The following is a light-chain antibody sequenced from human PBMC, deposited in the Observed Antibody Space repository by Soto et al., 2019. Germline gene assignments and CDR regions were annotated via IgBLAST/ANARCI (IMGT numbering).Light chain of an antibody. Sequence: DIQMTPSPSTPSASVGDRLTIPFRASQTISNWLAWYQQKPGKAPKLLIYKASTLQSGVPSRFSGSGSGTEFTLTISSLQPDDFATYYCQQYNSYSTFGQGTKVEIK. CDR2: KAS. V-gene: IGKV1-5*03. CDR1: QTISNW. CDR3: QQYNSYST. J-gene: IGKJ1*01.